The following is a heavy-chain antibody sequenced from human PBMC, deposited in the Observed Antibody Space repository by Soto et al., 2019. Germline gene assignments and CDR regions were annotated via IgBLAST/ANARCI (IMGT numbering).Heavy chain of an antibody. V-gene: IGHV4-34*01. CDR2: ISQSGNT. CDR1: GLSFSCYD. Sequence: PSVTLSLTRSIYGLSFSCYDLSLIRPPPGKGLEWIGEISQSGNTNYSPSLKSRVSISIDTSKKQFSLNLASVSAADTAVYYCARAPKVSGSSQTRPDFWGQGTLVTVSS. D-gene: IGHD6-6*01. J-gene: IGHJ4*02. CDR3: ARAPKVSGSSQTRPDF.